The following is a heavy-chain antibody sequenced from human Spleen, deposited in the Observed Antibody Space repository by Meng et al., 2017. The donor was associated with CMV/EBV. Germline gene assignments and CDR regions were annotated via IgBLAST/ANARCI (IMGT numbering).Heavy chain of an antibody. J-gene: IGHJ5*02. V-gene: IGHV4-4*07. Sequence: SETLSLTCTVSGGSISSYYWSWIRQPAGKGLEWIGRIYTSGSTNYNPSLKSRVTMSVDTSKNQFSLKLTSVTAADTAMYYCARDLGCSDSGCYPRGWFDPWGQGTLVTVSS. D-gene: IGHD2-2*01. CDR1: GGSISSYY. CDR2: IYTSGST. CDR3: ARDLGCSDSGCYPRGWFDP.